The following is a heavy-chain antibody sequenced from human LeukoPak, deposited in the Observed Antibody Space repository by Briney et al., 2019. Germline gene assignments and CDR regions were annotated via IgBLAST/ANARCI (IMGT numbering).Heavy chain of an antibody. J-gene: IGHJ1*01. CDR1: GFTFSNYE. CDR3: ASARESCIGSSCYEYFHH. CDR2: FYSPGST. D-gene: IGHD2-2*01. V-gene: IGHV3-53*01. Sequence: GGSLRLSCAASGFTFSNYEMNWVRQAPGRGLEWVSVFYSPGSTYYADSVHGRFTISRDTSLNTLFLQMNSLRVEDTAVYYCASARESCIGSSCYEYFHHWGQGTPLTVSS.